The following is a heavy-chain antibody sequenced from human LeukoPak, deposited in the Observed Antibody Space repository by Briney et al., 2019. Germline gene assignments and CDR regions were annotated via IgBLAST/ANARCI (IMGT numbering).Heavy chain of an antibody. CDR1: GFTFSSYA. Sequence: GGSLRLSCAASGFTFSSYAMHWVRQAPGRGPEWVAVISYDGSNKYYADSVKGRFTISRDNSKNTLYLQMNSLRAEDTAVYYCARAEGAYLIDYWGQGTLVTVSS. J-gene: IGHJ4*02. CDR2: ISYDGSNK. D-gene: IGHD1-26*01. V-gene: IGHV3-30-3*01. CDR3: ARAEGAYLIDY.